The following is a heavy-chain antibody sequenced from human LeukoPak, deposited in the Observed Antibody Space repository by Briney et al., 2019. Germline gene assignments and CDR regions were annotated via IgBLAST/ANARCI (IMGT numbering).Heavy chain of an antibody. Sequence: GGSLKLSCAASGFTFSSYSMNWVRQAPGKGLEWVSYISSSSSTIYYADSVEGRFTISRDNAKNSLYLQMNSLRAEDTAVYYCARDSSGYLGAFDIWGQGTMVTVSS. J-gene: IGHJ3*02. D-gene: IGHD3-22*01. CDR3: ARDSSGYLGAFDI. CDR2: ISSSSSTI. V-gene: IGHV3-48*01. CDR1: GFTFSSYS.